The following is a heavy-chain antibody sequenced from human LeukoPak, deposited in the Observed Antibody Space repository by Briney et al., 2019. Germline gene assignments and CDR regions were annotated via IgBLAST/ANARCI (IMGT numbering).Heavy chain of an antibody. J-gene: IGHJ4*02. D-gene: IGHD3-10*01. CDR2: INPNSGDT. CDR1: GYTFTGHY. Sequence: GASVKVSCKASGYTFTGHYMHWVRQAPGQGLEWMGWINPNSGDTNYAQKFQGRVTMTRATSISTAYMELSRLSFYDTAVYYCAREAVIRGIIITNFDYWGQGTLVTVSS. CDR3: AREAVIRGIIITNFDY. V-gene: IGHV1-2*02.